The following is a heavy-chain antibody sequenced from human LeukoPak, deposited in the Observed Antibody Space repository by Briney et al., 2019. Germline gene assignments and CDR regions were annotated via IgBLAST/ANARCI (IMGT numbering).Heavy chain of an antibody. CDR1: GYTFTDYG. CDR3: ATVGTQSRIAAAGRKGKYYYYYMDV. CDR2: ISAYNANT. Sequence: ASVKVSCKASGYTFTDYGISWVRQAPGQGLEWMGWISAYNANTNYAQNLQGRVTMTTDTSTSTAYMELSSLRSEDTAVYYCATVGTQSRIAAAGRKGKYYYYYMDVWGKGTTVTVSS. V-gene: IGHV1-18*01. D-gene: IGHD6-13*01. J-gene: IGHJ6*03.